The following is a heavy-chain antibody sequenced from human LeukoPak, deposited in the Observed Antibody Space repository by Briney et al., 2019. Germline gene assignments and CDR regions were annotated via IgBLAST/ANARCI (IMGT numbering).Heavy chain of an antibody. CDR1: GGSLSSGGYS. CDR2: IYYSGST. J-gene: IGHJ6*02. Sequence: SETLSLTCTVSGGSLSSGGYSWSWIRQHPGKGLEWIGYIYYSGSTYYNPSLKSRVTISVDTSKNQFSLKLSSVTAADTAVYYCARDMWSTGMDVWGQGTTVTVSS. V-gene: IGHV4-31*03. D-gene: IGHD5/OR15-5a*01. CDR3: ARDMWSTGMDV.